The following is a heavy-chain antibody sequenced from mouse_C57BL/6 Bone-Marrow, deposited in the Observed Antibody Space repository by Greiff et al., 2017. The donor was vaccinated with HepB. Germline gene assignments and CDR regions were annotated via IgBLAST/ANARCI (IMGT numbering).Heavy chain of an antibody. CDR2: ISSGSSTI. D-gene: IGHD1-1*01. V-gene: IGHV5-17*01. J-gene: IGHJ3*01. Sequence: EVKLMESGGGLVKPGGSLKLSCAASGFTFSDYGMHWVRQAPEKGLEWVAYISSGSSTIYYADTVKGRFTISRDNAKNTLFLQMTSLRSEDTAMYYCASHYYYGSSYDFGGWGQGAMVTVS. CDR1: GFTFSDYG. CDR3: ASHYYYGSSYDFGG.